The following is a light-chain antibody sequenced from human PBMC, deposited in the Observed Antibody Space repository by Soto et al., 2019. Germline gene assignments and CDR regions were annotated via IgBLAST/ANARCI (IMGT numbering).Light chain of an antibody. V-gene: IGKV3-15*01. J-gene: IGKJ1*01. Sequence: EIVMTKSPATMSVSPGERATLSCWASQSVSSNLAWYQQKSGQAPRLLMYGASTRATGIPARFSGSGSGTEFTLTISSLQSEDFAVYYCQQYDNWPRTFGQGSKV. CDR1: QSVSSN. CDR3: QQYDNWPRT. CDR2: GAS.